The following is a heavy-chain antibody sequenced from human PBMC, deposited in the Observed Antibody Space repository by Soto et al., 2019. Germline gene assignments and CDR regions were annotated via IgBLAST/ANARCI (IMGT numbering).Heavy chain of an antibody. CDR3: ARDLWYSNYDFSMPFDP. V-gene: IGHV1-69*13. D-gene: IGHD4-4*01. J-gene: IGHJ5*02. CDR2: IIPIFGTA. Sequence: SVKVSCKASGGTFSSYAISWVRQAPGQGLEWMGGIIPIFGTANYAQKFQGRVTITADESTSTAYMELSSLRSEDTAVYYCARDLWYSNYDFSMPFDPWGQGTLVTVSS. CDR1: GGTFSSYA.